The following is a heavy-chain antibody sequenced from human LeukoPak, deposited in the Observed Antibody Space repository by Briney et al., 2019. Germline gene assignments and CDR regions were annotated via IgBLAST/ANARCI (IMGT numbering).Heavy chain of an antibody. Sequence: HAGGSLKLSCADSQFTFSSFNMNWVRQPPGKGLEWISYIDSSSSSIFYADSVKGRFTISRDNARNSLYLQMDSLRAEDTAVYYCARDRVPSWSGYLDYWGQGTLVTVSS. V-gene: IGHV3-48*01. CDR2: IDSSSSSI. J-gene: IGHJ4*02. CDR3: ARDRVPSWSGYLDY. CDR1: QFTFSSFN. D-gene: IGHD3-3*01.